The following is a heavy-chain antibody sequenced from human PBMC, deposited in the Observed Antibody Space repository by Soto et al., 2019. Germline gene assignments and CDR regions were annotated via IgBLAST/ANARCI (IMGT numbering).Heavy chain of an antibody. V-gene: IGHV5-51*01. CDR3: ARSDYYDSSGYLYYFDY. Sequence: LKISCKGSGYSFTSYWIGWVRQMPGKGLEWMGIIYPGDSDTRYSPSFQGQVTISADKSISTAYLQWSSLKASDTAMYYCARSDYYDSSGYLYYFDYWGQGTLVTVSS. J-gene: IGHJ4*02. CDR2: IYPGDSDT. D-gene: IGHD3-22*01. CDR1: GYSFTSYW.